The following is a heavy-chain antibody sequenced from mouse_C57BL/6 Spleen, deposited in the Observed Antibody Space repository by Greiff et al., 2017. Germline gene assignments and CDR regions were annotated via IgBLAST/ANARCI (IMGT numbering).Heavy chain of an antibody. CDR2: IWSGGST. D-gene: IGHD1-1*01. CDR1: GFSLTSYG. J-gene: IGHJ1*03. CDR3: ARSDTTVVPYWYFDV. Sequence: VQLKESGPGLVQPSQSRSITCTVSGFSLTSYGVPWVRQSPGKGLEWLGVIWSGGSTDYNAAFISRLSISKDNSKSQVFFKMNSLQADDTAIYYCARSDTTVVPYWYFDVWGTGTTVTVSS. V-gene: IGHV2-2*01.